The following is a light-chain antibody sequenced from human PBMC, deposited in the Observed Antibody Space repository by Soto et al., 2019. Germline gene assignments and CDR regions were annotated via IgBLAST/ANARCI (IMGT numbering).Light chain of an antibody. CDR1: SSDVGGYNF. CDR3: CSYGGRVNVV. CDR2: EVT. Sequence: QSALTQPASVSGSPGQSITISCTGTSSDVGGYNFVSWYQQHPGKAPKLMIFEVTSRPSGVPDRFSGSKSGNTASLTVSGLQVEDEAEYYCCSYGGRVNVVFGGGTKLTVL. J-gene: IGLJ2*01. V-gene: IGLV2-14*03.